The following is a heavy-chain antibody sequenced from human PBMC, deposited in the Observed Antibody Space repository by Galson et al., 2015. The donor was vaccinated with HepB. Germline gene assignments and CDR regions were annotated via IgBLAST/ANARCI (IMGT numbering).Heavy chain of an antibody. CDR2: IYLGDSDT. CDR1: GYTFTNYW. D-gene: IGHD6-19*01. CDR3: SRQGMNGWSHSPPYNYYMDV. J-gene: IGHJ6*03. Sequence: QSGAEVKKPGESLKISCKGSGYTFTNYWIGWVRQMPGKGLEWMGIIYLGDSDTRYSPSFQGQVSISADKSINTAYLLWSSLKASDTAMYYCSRQGMNGWSHSPPYNYYMDVWGKGTTVTVSS. V-gene: IGHV5-51*01.